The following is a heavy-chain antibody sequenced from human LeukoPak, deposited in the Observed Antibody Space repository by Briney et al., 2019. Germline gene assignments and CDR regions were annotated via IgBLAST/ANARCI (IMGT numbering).Heavy chain of an antibody. J-gene: IGHJ4*02. CDR1: GFTFSSYA. CDR2: ISGSAGRT. CDR3: ARLRSLDK. V-gene: IGHV3-23*01. Sequence: GGSLRLSCAASGFTFSSYAMSWVRQAPGKGLEWVSAISGSAGRTYYSDSVKGRFTISRDNAKNSLYLEMSSLRVEDTAVYFCARLRSLDKWGQGTLVTVS. D-gene: IGHD2-21*02.